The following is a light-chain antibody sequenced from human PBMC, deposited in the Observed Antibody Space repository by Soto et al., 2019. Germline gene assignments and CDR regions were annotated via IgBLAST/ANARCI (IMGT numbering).Light chain of an antibody. Sequence: DIVLTQSPATLSLSPGERASLSCRASQSVGNSLAWYQQKPGQPPRLLIYDASTRATGIPARFSGSGSVTDFTRTISSLEPEDCAVYYCQQRTSWPLLTFGGGTKVEIK. CDR1: QSVGNS. J-gene: IGKJ4*01. V-gene: IGKV3-11*01. CDR2: DAS. CDR3: QQRTSWPLLT.